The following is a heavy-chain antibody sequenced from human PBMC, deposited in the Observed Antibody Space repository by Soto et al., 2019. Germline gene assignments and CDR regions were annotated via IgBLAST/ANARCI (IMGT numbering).Heavy chain of an antibody. CDR1: GFTFSSYS. CDR3: ARETVTTPTLYYYYYGMDV. Sequence: HGGSLRLSCAASGFTFSSYSMNWVRQAPGKGLEWVSSISSSSSYIYYADSVKGRFTISRDNAKNSLYLQMNSLRAEDTAVYYCARETVTTPTLYYYYYGMDVWGQGTTVTVSS. D-gene: IGHD4-17*01. V-gene: IGHV3-21*01. CDR2: ISSSSSYI. J-gene: IGHJ6*02.